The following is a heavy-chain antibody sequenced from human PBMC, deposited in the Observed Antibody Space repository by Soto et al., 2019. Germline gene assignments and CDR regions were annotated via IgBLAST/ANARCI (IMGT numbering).Heavy chain of an antibody. CDR1: GFSLTTRDVG. CDR3: VRASGGGNSAYFDY. D-gene: IGHD2-21*02. CDR2: IYWDDDE. V-gene: IGHV2-5*02. J-gene: IGHJ4*02. Sequence: QITLEESGPTLVKPTQTLPLTCAFSGFSLTTRDVGVGWICQPPGKALEWLALIYWDDDERYSPSLKSRLTITKDTSKNQVVLTMTNMDPVDTATYYCVRASGGGNSAYFDYWGQGTLVTVSS.